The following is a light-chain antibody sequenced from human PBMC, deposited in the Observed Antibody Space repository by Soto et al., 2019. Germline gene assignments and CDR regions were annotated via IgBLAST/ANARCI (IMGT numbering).Light chain of an antibody. CDR1: QSISVY. CDR2: AAS. V-gene: IGKV1-39*01. Sequence: DIQVTQSPSSLSASVGDRVTITCRASQSISVYLHWYQQKPGKAPRLLIYAASSLQGGVPSRFSGSGSGTDFTLTISSLQPEDFATYSCQQSYTTPGTFGQGTKVEIK. J-gene: IGKJ1*01. CDR3: QQSYTTPGT.